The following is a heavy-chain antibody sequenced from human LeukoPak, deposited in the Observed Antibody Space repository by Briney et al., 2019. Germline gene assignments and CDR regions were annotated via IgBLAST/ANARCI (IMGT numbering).Heavy chain of an antibody. D-gene: IGHD2-21*02. V-gene: IGHV3-23*01. CDR3: AKTGHCGGDCYSYY. Sequence: GGSLRLSCAASGFTFSSYGMSWVRQAPGKGLEWVSAISGSGGSTYYADSVKGRFTISRDNSKNTLYLQMNSLRAEDTAVYYCAKTGHCGGDCYSYYWGQGTLVTVSS. J-gene: IGHJ4*02. CDR1: GFTFSSYG. CDR2: ISGSGGST.